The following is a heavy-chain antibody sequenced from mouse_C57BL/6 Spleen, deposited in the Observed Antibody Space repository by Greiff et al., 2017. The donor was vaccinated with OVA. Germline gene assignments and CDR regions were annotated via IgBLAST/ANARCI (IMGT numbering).Heavy chain of an antibody. CDR2: INPKNGGT. CDR1: GYTFTDYY. Sequence: EVQLQQSGPELVKPGASVKISCKASGYTFTDYYMNWVKQSHGKSLEWIGDINPKNGGTSYNQKFKGKATLNVDKSSSTAYMELRRRTSEDSAVYYWARSDIYYYGSRGFAYWGQGTLVTVSA. CDR3: ARSDIYYYGSRGFAY. V-gene: IGHV1-26*01. D-gene: IGHD1-1*01. J-gene: IGHJ3*01.